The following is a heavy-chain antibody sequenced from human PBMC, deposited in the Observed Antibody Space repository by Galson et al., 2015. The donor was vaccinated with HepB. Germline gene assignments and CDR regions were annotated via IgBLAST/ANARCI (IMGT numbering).Heavy chain of an antibody. CDR2: ISWDGGST. D-gene: IGHD3-9*01. V-gene: IGHV3-43*01. CDR1: GFTFDDYT. Sequence: SLRLSCAASGFTFDDYTMHWVRQAPGKGLEWVSLISWDGGSTYYADSVKGRFTISRDNSKNSLYLQMNSLRTEDTALYYCAKLTQGPDAFDIWGQGTMVTVSS. J-gene: IGHJ3*02. CDR3: AKLTQGPDAFDI.